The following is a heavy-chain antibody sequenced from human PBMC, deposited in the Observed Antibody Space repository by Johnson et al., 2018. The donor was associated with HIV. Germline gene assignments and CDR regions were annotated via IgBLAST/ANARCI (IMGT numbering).Heavy chain of an antibody. CDR1: GFTFDDYA. V-gene: IGHV3-43D*03. CDR2: ISWDGGRT. Sequence: EVQLVESGGGVVQPGGSLRLSCAASGFTFDDYAMHWVRQAPGKGLEWVSLISWDGGRTYYGDSVKGRFTISRDNSKNTLYLQMNSLRAEDTAVYYCARAASDAFDIWGQGTMVTVSS. J-gene: IGHJ3*02. CDR3: ARAASDAFDI.